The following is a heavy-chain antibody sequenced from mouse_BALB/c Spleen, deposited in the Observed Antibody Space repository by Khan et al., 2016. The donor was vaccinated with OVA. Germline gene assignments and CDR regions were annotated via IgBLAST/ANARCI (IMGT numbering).Heavy chain of an antibody. J-gene: IGHJ3*01. CDR3: ARLGYWLAY. CDR2: IYPGDGNT. V-gene: IGHV1-80*01. D-gene: IGHD2-14*01. CDR1: GYAFSSYW. Sequence: QVQLQQSGAELVRPGSSVKISCKASGYAFSSYWMNWVKQRPGQGLEWIGQIYPGDGNTHYNGNFKGKATLTADQSSSTAYMQLSSLTSEDSAVYFCARLGYWLAYWGQGTLVTVSA.